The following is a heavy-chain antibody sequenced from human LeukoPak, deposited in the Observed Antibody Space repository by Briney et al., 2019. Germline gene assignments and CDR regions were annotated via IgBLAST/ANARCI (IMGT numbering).Heavy chain of an antibody. J-gene: IGHJ6*04. CDR3: ARDRSLGYSGYGVPSYYYYGMDV. D-gene: IGHD5-12*01. CDR1: GYTFTSYA. Sequence: ASVKLSCKASGYTFTSYAMHWVRQAPGQRLEWMGWINAGNGNTKYSQKFQGRVTITRDTSASTAYMEPSSLRSEDTAVYYCARDRSLGYSGYGVPSYYYYGMDVWGKGTTVTVSS. V-gene: IGHV1-3*01. CDR2: INAGNGNT.